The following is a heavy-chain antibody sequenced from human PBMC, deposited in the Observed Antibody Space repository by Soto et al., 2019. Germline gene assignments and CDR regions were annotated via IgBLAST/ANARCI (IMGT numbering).Heavy chain of an antibody. CDR3: AKDVVYYYDSGAYKYFDY. D-gene: IGHD3-22*01. J-gene: IGHJ4*02. CDR1: GFIFSTYA. CDR2: ISGNGGST. Sequence: GGSLRLSCAASGFIFSTYAMSWVRQAPGKGLEWVSGISGNGGSTYYADSVKGRFTVSRDNSDNKMYLEMSSLRPEDTAVYYCAKDVVYYYDSGAYKYFDYWGLGTLVTVSS. V-gene: IGHV3-23*01.